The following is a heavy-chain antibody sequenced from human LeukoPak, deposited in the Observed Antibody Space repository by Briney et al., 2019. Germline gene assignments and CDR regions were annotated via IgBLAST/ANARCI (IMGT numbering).Heavy chain of an antibody. CDR2: IYPDDSDT. CDR1: GYSFASYW. D-gene: IGHD2-2*01. CDR3: ARLSSTSQPFDP. V-gene: IGHV5-51*01. Sequence: GESLKISCKGSGYSFASYWIAWVRQMPGKGLEWMGIIYPDDSDTRYSPSFQGQVTISADKSISTAYLQWSGLKASDAAVYYCARLSSTSQPFDPWGQGTLVTVSS. J-gene: IGHJ5*02.